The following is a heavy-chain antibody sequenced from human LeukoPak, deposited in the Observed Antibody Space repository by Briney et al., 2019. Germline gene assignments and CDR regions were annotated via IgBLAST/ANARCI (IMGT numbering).Heavy chain of an antibody. J-gene: IGHJ6*02. D-gene: IGHD3-10*01. V-gene: IGHV3-30*03. CDR2: ISYDGSDK. CDR1: GFDFSSNW. CDR3: ARDSGGSGSYFSPYGMDV. Sequence: PGGSLRLSCAASGFDFSSNWMHWVRQAPGKGLEWVTIISYDGSDKYYADFVKGRFTISRDNSKNALYLQMNSLRAEDTAVYYCARDSGGSGSYFSPYGMDVWGQGTTVTVSS.